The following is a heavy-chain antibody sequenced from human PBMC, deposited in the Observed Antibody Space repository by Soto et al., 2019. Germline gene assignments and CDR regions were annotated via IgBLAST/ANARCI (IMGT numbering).Heavy chain of an antibody. D-gene: IGHD6-6*01. CDR1: GFTFSSYW. V-gene: IGHV3-74*01. CDR2: INSDGSST. CDR3: AREEQLVRDYYGMDV. J-gene: IGHJ6*02. Sequence: GVSLRLSCAASGFTFSSYWMHWVRQAPGKGLVWVSRINSDGSSTSYADSVKGRFTISRDNAKNTLYLQMNSLRAEDTAVYYCAREEQLVRDYYGMDVWGQGTTVTVSS.